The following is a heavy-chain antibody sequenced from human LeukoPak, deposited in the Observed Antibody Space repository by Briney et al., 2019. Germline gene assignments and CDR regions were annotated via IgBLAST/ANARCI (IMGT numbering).Heavy chain of an antibody. V-gene: IGHV3-23*01. CDR3: ARELAGHYYGSGSSFDY. D-gene: IGHD3-10*01. CDR2: ISGSGGTT. J-gene: IGHJ4*02. Sequence: GGSLRLSCAASGITFSSYAMSWVRQAPGKGLEWVSSISGSGGTTHYADSVKGRFTISRDNSKNTVYLQMNSLRAEDTAVYYCARELAGHYYGSGSSFDYWGQGTLVTVSS. CDR1: GITFSSYA.